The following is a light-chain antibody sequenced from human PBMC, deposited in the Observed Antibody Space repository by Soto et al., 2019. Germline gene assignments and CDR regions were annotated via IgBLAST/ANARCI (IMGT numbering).Light chain of an antibody. Sequence: QSVLTQPPSVSGAPGQRVTISCTGSSSNIGAGYDVHWYQQLPGTAPKLLIDGNSNRPSGVPDRFSGSKSGTSASLAITGRQAEDEADYYCQSYDSSLSGWVFGGGTKVTVL. CDR3: QSYDSSLSGWV. CDR1: SSNIGAGYD. J-gene: IGLJ3*02. CDR2: GNS. V-gene: IGLV1-40*01.